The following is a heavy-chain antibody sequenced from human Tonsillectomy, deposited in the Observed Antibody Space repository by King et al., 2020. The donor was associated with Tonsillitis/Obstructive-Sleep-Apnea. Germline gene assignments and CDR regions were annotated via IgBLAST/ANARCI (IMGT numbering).Heavy chain of an antibody. V-gene: IGHV4-31*01. J-gene: IGHJ5*02. CDR2: IYYSGST. CDR1: GGSISSGGYY. CDR3: ARGFGGSTIFGVVIIPRWFDP. D-gene: IGHD3-3*01. Sequence: QLQESGPGLVKPSQTLSLTCTVSGGSISSGGYYWSWIRQHPGKGLEWIGYIYYSGSTYYNPSLKSLVTISVDTSKNQFSLKLSSVTAADTAVYYCARGFGGSTIFGVVIIPRWFDPWDQGTLVTVSS.